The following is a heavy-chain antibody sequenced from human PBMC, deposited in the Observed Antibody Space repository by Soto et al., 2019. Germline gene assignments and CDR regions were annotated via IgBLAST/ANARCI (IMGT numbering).Heavy chain of an antibody. D-gene: IGHD3-16*01. J-gene: IGHJ6*02. V-gene: IGHV1-69*12. CDR1: GGTFSSYA. Sequence: QVQLVQSGAEVKKPGSSVKVSCKASGGTFSSYAISWVRQAPGQGLEWMGGIIPIFGTANYAQKFQGRVTITADEYTRADYMELSSLRHEDTAVYSCERGVEMATLTFPISSYYGMDVWGQGTTVTVSS. CDR3: ERGVEMATLTFPISSYYGMDV. CDR2: IIPIFGTA.